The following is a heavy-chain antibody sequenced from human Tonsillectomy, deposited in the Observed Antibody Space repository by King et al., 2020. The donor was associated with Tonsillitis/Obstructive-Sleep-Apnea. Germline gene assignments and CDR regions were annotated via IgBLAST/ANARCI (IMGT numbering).Heavy chain of an antibody. Sequence: QLVQSGAEVKKPGASVKVSCKASGYTFTSYDITWVRQAPGQGLEWMGWSRPYDGDTNYAQKLQGRVTMTSDTSTTTAYMELWRLRSDDTAVYCCARDYYDSSGYLHCYIQHWGHGTMSTVSA. V-gene: IGHV1-18*01. CDR2: SRPYDGDT. D-gene: IGHD3-22*01. CDR1: GYTFTSYD. J-gene: IGHJ1*01. CDR3: ARDYYDSSGYLHCYIQH.